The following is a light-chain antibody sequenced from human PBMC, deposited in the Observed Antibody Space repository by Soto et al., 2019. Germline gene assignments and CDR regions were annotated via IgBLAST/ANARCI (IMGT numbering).Light chain of an antibody. CDR1: QDISSY. Sequence: DIQLTQSPLFLSASVGDRVTITCRTSQDISSYLAWYQQKPGKAPKLLIYAASSLQSGVPSRFSGSGSGTEFTLTISSLQTADFVTYYSQRLKTYPLSFGGGTNVEI. CDR2: AAS. V-gene: IGKV1-9*01. CDR3: QRLKTYPLS. J-gene: IGKJ4*01.